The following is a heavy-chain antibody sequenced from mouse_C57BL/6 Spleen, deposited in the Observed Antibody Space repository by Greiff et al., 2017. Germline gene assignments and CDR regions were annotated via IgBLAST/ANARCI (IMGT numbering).Heavy chain of an antibody. D-gene: IGHD1-1*01. CDR2: FYPGSGSI. Sequence: QVQLQQPGAELVKPGASVKLSCKASGYTFTEYTIHWVKQRSGQGLEWIGWFYPGSGSIKYNEKFKDKATLTADKSSSTVYMELSRLTSDDSAVYFCARHDDPYGSSYGEAIDYWGQGTSVTVSS. CDR3: ARHDDPYGSSYGEAIDY. V-gene: IGHV1-62-2*01. J-gene: IGHJ4*01. CDR1: GYTFTEYT.